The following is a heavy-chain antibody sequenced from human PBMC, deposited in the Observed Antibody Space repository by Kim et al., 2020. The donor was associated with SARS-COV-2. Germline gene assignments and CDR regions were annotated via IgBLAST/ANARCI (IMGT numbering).Heavy chain of an antibody. V-gene: IGHV3-48*02. CDR3: ARDSASLAAAGADYYYYGMDV. CDR1: GFTFSSYS. J-gene: IGHJ6*02. D-gene: IGHD6-13*01. Sequence: LSLTCAASGFTFSSYSMNWVRQAPGKGLEWVSYISSSSSTIYYADSVKGRFTISRDNAKNSLYLQMNSLRDEDTAVYYCARDSASLAAAGADYYYYGMDVWGQGTTVTVSS. CDR2: ISSSSSTI.